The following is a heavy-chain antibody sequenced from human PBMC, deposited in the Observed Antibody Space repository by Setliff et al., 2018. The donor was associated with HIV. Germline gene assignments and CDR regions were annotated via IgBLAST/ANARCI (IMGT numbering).Heavy chain of an antibody. J-gene: IGHJ1*01. CDR1: GGSINTY. CDR3: ARVPTSSWYVTTQRTKENFHH. CDR2: IYHSGGT. Sequence: PSETLSLTCTVSGGSINTYWSWIRQPPGKGLEWIGYIYHSGGTKYNPSLESRVTISVDTSKNQFSLRLSSVTAADTAIYYCARVPTSSWYVTTQRTKENFHHWGQGTLVTVSS. V-gene: IGHV4-59*12. D-gene: IGHD6-13*01.